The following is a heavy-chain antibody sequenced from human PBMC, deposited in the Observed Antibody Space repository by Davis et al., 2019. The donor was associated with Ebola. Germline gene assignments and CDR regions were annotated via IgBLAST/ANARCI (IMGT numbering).Heavy chain of an antibody. CDR1: RYNFAHYW. D-gene: IGHD1-7*01. CDR3: ARQTTGTDSDAFDV. CDR2: IYPDDSDT. V-gene: IGHV5-51*01. J-gene: IGHJ3*01. Sequence: GESLKISCHVSRYNFAHYWIGWVRQLPGKGLEWLGIIYPDDSDTRYSPSFEGQVTMSADKSTITAYLQWSSLKASDTAMYYCARQTTGTDSDAFDVWGQGTMVAASS.